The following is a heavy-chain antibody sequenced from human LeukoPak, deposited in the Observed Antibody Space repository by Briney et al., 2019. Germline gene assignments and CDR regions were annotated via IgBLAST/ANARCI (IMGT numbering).Heavy chain of an antibody. CDR2: ISGSRSTI. V-gene: IGHV3-48*01. CDR1: GFTFSDHG. CDR3: ARAATTMIVASDY. J-gene: IGHJ4*02. Sequence: PGGSLRLSCAASGFTFSDHGMHWVRQAPGKGREWVSYISGSRSTIYYADSVKGRFTISRENSKNSLYLQMNSLRAEDTAMYCCARAATTMIVASDYWGQGTLVTVSS. D-gene: IGHD3-22*01.